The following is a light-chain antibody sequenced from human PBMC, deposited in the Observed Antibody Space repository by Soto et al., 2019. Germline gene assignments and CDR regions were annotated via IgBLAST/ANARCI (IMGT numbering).Light chain of an antibody. CDR1: HSVTSRY. Sequence: EIVLTQSPDTLSLSPGERATLSCRASHSVTSRYLAWYQQKPGQAPRLLIYGASSRASGIPDRFSGSGSGTDFTLTISRLEPEDFAVYYCQQYGNSPITFGQGTRLEIK. CDR3: QQYGNSPIT. CDR2: GAS. J-gene: IGKJ5*01. V-gene: IGKV3-20*01.